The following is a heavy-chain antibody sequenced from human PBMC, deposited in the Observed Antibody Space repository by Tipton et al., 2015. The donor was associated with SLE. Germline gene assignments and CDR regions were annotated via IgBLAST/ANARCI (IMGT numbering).Heavy chain of an antibody. CDR2: MYYSGDT. CDR1: GGSVTSGGYF. CDR3: ARDVAGTADY. Sequence: TLSLTCTVSGGSVTSGGYFWSWIRQHPGKGLDWIGYMYYSGDTYYNPSLKSRVTISVDTSGRQLSLRLTSVTAADTAVYFCARDVAGTADYWGQGTRVTVSA. D-gene: IGHD1-26*01. V-gene: IGHV4-31*03. J-gene: IGHJ4*02.